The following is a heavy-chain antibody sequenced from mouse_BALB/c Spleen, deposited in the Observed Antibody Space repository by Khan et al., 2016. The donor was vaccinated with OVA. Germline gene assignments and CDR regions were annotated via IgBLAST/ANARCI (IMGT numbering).Heavy chain of an antibody. Sequence: EVQLQESGPGLVKPSQSLSLTCSVTGYLITSGCYRNWIRQFPGKKLEWMGHISYDGNKNYNPSLKNRISITRDTSKNQFFLRLNSVTTEDTATYYCARDEGYYYGDYFDYWGQGTTLTVSS. CDR2: ISYDGNK. CDR1: GYLITSGCY. J-gene: IGHJ2*01. V-gene: IGHV3-6*02. CDR3: ARDEGYYYGDYFDY. D-gene: IGHD1-1*01.